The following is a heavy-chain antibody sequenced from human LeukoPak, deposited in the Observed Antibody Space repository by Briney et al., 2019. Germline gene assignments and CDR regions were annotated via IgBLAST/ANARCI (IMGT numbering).Heavy chain of an antibody. CDR1: GYTFTSYY. CDR3: ARGNGSLDY. CDR2: INPSGGNT. V-gene: IGHV1-46*01. D-gene: IGHD3-10*01. J-gene: IGHJ4*02. Sequence: ASVKVSCKASGYTFTSYYLHWVRLAPGQGLEWMGIINPSGGNTNYAQKFQGRVTTTRDTSTSTVYMELSSLRSEDTAVYYCARGNGSLDYWGQGTLVTVSS.